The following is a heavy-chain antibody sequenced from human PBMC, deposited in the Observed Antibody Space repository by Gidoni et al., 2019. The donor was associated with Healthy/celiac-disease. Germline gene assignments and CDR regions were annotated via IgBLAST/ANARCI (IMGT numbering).Heavy chain of an antibody. J-gene: IGHJ3*02. V-gene: IGHV1-69*01. CDR1: GGTFSSYA. Sequence: QVQLVQSGAEVKKPGSSVKVSCKASGGTFSSYAISWVRQAPGQGLEWMGGIIPIFGTANYAQKFQGRVTITADESTSTAYMELSSLRSEDTAVYYCARDLYYYDSSGHPYDAFDIWGQGTMVTVSS. CDR2: IIPIFGTA. CDR3: ARDLYYYDSSGHPYDAFDI. D-gene: IGHD3-22*01.